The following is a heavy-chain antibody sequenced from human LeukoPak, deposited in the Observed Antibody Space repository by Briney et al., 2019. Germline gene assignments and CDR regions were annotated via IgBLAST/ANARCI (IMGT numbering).Heavy chain of an antibody. CDR3: ARLRAHLLRWSTDY. CDR2: INHSGST. V-gene: IGHV4-34*01. CDR1: GGSFSGYY. J-gene: IGHJ4*02. Sequence: SETLSLTCAVYGGSFSGYYWSWIRQPPGKGLEWIGEINHSGSTNYNPSLKSRVTISVDTSKNQFSLKLSSVTAADTAVYYCARLRAHLLRWSTDYWGQGTLVTVSS. D-gene: IGHD4-23*01.